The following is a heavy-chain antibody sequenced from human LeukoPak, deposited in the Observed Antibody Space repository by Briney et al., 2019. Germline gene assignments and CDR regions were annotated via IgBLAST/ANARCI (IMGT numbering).Heavy chain of an antibody. CDR1: GGSISSGGCY. CDR2: IYYSGST. Sequence: SETLSLTCTVSGGSISSGGCYWSWLRQHPGKGLEWIGYIYYSGSTYYNPSLKSRVTISVDTSKNQFSLKLSSVTAADTAVYYCARGLPLYAFDIWGQGTMVTVSS. J-gene: IGHJ3*02. CDR3: ARGLPLYAFDI. V-gene: IGHV4-31*03.